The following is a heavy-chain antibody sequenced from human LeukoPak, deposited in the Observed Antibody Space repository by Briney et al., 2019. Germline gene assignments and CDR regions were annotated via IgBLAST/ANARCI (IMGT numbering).Heavy chain of an antibody. Sequence: PGGSLRLSCAASGFPFGDFAMTWVRQVPGGGLQWVSTITRSGQNTYYADSVKGRFTISRDDYKGMLYLQMNSLRAEDTAMYYCVKDDYWSIPGCVIDALVVWGQGTVVTVSS. CDR2: ITRSGQNT. J-gene: IGHJ3*01. V-gene: IGHV3-23*01. D-gene: IGHD4-11*01. CDR1: GFPFGDFA. CDR3: VKDDYWSIPGCVIDALVV.